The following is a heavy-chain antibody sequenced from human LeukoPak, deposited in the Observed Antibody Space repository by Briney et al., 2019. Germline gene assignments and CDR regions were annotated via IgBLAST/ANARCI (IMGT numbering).Heavy chain of an antibody. Sequence: GGSLRLSCAASGFTFSSYWMSWVRQAPGKGLEWVANIKQDGSEKYYVDSVKGRFTISRDNAKNSLYLQMNSLRAEDTAVYYCAKAYCGGDCKAVFDYWGQGTLVTVSS. D-gene: IGHD2-21*02. CDR3: AKAYCGGDCKAVFDY. J-gene: IGHJ4*02. V-gene: IGHV3-7*01. CDR2: IKQDGSEK. CDR1: GFTFSSYW.